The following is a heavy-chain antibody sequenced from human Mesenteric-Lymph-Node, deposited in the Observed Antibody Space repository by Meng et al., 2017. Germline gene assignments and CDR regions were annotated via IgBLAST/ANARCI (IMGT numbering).Heavy chain of an antibody. CDR3: ARDMRALTYYYGSGSYYRVDAFDI. J-gene: IGHJ3*02. V-gene: IGHV3-48*03. D-gene: IGHD3-10*01. CDR2: ISSSGSTI. CDR1: GFTFSSYE. Sequence: GESLKISCAASGFTFSSYEMNWVRQAPGKGLEWVSYISSSGSTIYYADSVKGRFTISRDNAKNSLYLQMNSLRAEDTAVYYCARDMRALTYYYGSGSYYRVDAFDIWGQGTMVTVSS.